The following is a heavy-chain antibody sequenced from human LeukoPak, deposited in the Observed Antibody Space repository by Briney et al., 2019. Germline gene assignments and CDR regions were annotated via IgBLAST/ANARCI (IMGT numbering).Heavy chain of an antibody. CDR1: GFTFSSYA. V-gene: IGHV3-23*01. Sequence: GGSLRLSCAASGFTFSSYAMSWVRQAPGKGLEWVSAISGGGGSTYYADSVKGGYTISRDYSKNTLYLQMNSLRAEDTAVYYCSKRRRERRWRDVYFDYWGQGTLVTVSS. CDR2: ISGGGGST. J-gene: IGHJ4*02. D-gene: IGHD1-26*01. CDR3: SKRRRERRWRDVYFDY.